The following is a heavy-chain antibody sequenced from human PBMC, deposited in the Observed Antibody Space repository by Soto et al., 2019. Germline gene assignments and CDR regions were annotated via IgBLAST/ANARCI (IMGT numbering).Heavy chain of an antibody. CDR2: ISGSGNTI. D-gene: IGHD3-22*01. Sequence: SLRLSCSASVFSFRDYYMSWIRQAPGKGLEWISYISGSGNTIYYADSVKGRFIISRDNAKNSLFLQMNSLRADDTAVYYCARDRLPMVVVVMGWFDPWGQGTLVTVSS. J-gene: IGHJ5*02. V-gene: IGHV3-11*01. CDR3: ARDRLPMVVVVMGWFDP. CDR1: VFSFRDYY.